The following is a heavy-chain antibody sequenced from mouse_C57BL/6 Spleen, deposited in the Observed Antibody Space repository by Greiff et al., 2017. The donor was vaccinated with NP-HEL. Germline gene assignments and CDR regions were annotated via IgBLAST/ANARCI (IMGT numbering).Heavy chain of an antibody. D-gene: IGHD2-14*01. J-gene: IGHJ3*01. CDR3: ARHGYPFAY. CDR2: ISNGGGST. Sequence: EVHLVESGGGLVQPGGSLKLSCAASGFTFSDYYMYWVRQTPEKRLEWVAYISNGGGSTYYLDTVKGRFTISRDNAKNTLYLQMSRLKSEDTAMYYCARHGYPFAYWGQGTLVTVSA. V-gene: IGHV5-12*01. CDR1: GFTFSDYY.